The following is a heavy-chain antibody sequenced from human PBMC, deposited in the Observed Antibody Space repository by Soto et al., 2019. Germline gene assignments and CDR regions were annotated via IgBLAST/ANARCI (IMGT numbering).Heavy chain of an antibody. V-gene: IGHV3-23*01. Sequence: GGSLRLSCAASGFTFSSYAMSWVRQAPGKGLEWVSAISGSGGSTYYADSVKGRFTISRDNSKNTLYLQMNSLRAEDTAVYYCAKDGGSSWYYYYGMDVWGQGTTVTVSS. CDR2: ISGSGGST. CDR3: AKDGGSSWYYYYGMDV. D-gene: IGHD6-13*01. J-gene: IGHJ6*02. CDR1: GFTFSSYA.